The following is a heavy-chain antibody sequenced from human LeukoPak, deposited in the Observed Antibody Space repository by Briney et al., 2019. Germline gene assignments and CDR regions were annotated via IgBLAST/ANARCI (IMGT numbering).Heavy chain of an antibody. CDR1: GGSISSGDYY. J-gene: IGHJ6*02. CDR2: IYYSGST. CDR3: ARDLSWNYGMDV. Sequence: SQTLSLTCTVSGGSISSGDYYWSWIRQPPGKGLEWIGYIYYSGSTYYNPSLKSRVTISVDTSKNQFSLKLSAGTAADTAVYYCARDLSWNYGMDVWGQGTTVTVSS. D-gene: IGHD1-1*01. V-gene: IGHV4-30-4*01.